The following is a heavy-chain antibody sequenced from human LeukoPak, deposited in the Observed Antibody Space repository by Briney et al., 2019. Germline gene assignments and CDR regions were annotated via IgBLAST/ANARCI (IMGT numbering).Heavy chain of an antibody. CDR1: GFTFSSYS. D-gene: IGHD3-10*01. Sequence: KAGGSLRLSCAASGFTFSSYSMNWVRQAPGKGLEWVSSISSSSSYIYYADSVKGRFTISRDNAMNSLYLQMNSLRAEDTAVYYCARDNTGSVRGVIISGSMDVWGQGTTVTVSS. V-gene: IGHV3-21*01. CDR3: ARDNTGSVRGVIISGSMDV. CDR2: ISSSSSYI. J-gene: IGHJ6*02.